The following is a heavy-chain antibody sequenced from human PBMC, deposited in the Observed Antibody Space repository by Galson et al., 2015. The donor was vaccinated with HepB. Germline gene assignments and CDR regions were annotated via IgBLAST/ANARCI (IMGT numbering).Heavy chain of an antibody. Sequence: SLRLSCAASGFTFNTYGMHWVRQAPGKGLEWVAVIWHDGSYKNYARSVEGRFTISRDDSKNTVYLQMNSLRAEDTAVYYCVKGDGYKYHYMDVWGKGTTVTVSS. D-gene: IGHD5-24*01. V-gene: IGHV3-33*06. CDR2: IWHDGSYK. J-gene: IGHJ6*03. CDR3: VKGDGYKYHYMDV. CDR1: GFTFNTYG.